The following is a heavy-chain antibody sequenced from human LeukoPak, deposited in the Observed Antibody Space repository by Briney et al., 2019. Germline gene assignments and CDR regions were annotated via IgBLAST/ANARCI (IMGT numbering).Heavy chain of an antibody. CDR2: INHSGST. CDR1: SGSFSGYY. V-gene: IGHV4-34*01. CDR3: ARSHQIATRPLAEYFQQ. Sequence: SETLSLTCAVYSGSFSGYYWSWIRQPPGKGLEWIGEINHSGSTNYNPSLKSRVTISVDTSKNQFSLKLSSVTAADTAVYYCARSHQIATRPLAEYFQQWGQGTLVTVSS. J-gene: IGHJ1*01. D-gene: IGHD6-6*01.